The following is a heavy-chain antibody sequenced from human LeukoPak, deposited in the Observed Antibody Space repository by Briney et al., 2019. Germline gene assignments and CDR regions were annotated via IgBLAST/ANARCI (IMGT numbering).Heavy chain of an antibody. V-gene: IGHV4-4*07. CDR1: GDSISSYY. CDR3: ARLSTVTTSFDY. D-gene: IGHD4-17*01. CDR2: IYTSGTT. Sequence: SETLSLTCTVSGDSISSYYWSWIRQPAGRGLEWIGRIYTSGTTHYNPSLKSRVTMSVDTSKNQFSLKLSSVTAADTAVYYCARLSTVTTSFDYWGQGTLVTVSS. J-gene: IGHJ4*02.